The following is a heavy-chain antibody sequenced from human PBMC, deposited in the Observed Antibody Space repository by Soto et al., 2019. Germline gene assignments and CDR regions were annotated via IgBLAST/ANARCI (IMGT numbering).Heavy chain of an antibody. CDR1: GFTFSSYG. Sequence: QVQLVESGGGVVQPGRSLRLSCAASGFTFSSYGMHWVRQAPGKGLEWVAVISYDGSNKYYADSVKGRFTISRDNSKNTLYLQINSLRAEDTAMYYWAKGISSSTRQSHYYDVMDVWGQGTTVTDSS. V-gene: IGHV3-30*18. J-gene: IGHJ6*02. CDR3: AKGISSSTRQSHYYDVMDV. CDR2: ISYDGSNK. D-gene: IGHD6-13*01.